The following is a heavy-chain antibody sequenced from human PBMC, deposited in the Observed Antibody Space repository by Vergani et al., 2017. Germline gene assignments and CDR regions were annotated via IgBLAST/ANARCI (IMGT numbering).Heavy chain of an antibody. J-gene: IGHJ4*02. V-gene: IGHV4-34*01. CDR3: ARGRRGRIVATIFSTPFDY. CDR2: INHSGNT. D-gene: IGHD5-12*01. CDR1: GGSFSGYY. Sequence: QVQLQQWGAGLLKPSETLSLTCAVYGGSFSGYYWSWICQPPGKGLEWIWEINHSGNTNYNPSLKSRVTISVDTSKNQFSLKLSSVTAADTAVYYCARGRRGRIVATIFSTPFDYWGQGTLVTVYS.